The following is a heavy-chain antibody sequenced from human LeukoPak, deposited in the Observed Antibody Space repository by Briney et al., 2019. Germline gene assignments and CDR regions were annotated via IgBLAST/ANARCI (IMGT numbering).Heavy chain of an antibody. J-gene: IGHJ6*02. CDR2: ISSGGTIT. D-gene: IGHD3-16*01. Sequence: GGSLRLSCVASRFNFSDHYMSWIRQAPGKGLEWVSYISSGGTITYHADSVKGRFTVSRDNAKKSLYLPMNSLRGEDTAVYYCAKPHEYERNSYGMDAWGQGTTATVSS. CDR3: AKPHEYERNSYGMDA. V-gene: IGHV3-11*01. CDR1: RFNFSDHY.